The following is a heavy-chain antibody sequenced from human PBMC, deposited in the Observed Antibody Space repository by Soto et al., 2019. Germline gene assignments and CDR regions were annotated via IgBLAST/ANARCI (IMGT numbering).Heavy chain of an antibody. CDR1: GYSFTSYW. CDR3: ARQGYAARLRGYSYGGYYYYGMDV. CDR2: IDPSDSYT. Sequence: LGESLKISCKGSGYSFTSYWISWVRQMPGKGLEWMGRIDPSDSYTNYSPSFQGHVTISADKSISTAYLQWSSLKASDTAMYYCARQGYAARLRGYSYGGYYYYGMDVWGQGTTVTVSS. J-gene: IGHJ6*02. D-gene: IGHD5-18*01. V-gene: IGHV5-10-1*01.